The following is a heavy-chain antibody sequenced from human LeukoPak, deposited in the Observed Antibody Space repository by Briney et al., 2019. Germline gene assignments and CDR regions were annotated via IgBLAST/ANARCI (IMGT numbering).Heavy chain of an antibody. V-gene: IGHV4-34*01. D-gene: IGHD4-17*01. J-gene: IGHJ4*02. Sequence: PSETLSLTCAVYGGSFSGYYWSWIRQPPGKGLEWIGEINHSGSTNYNPSLKSRVTISVDTSKNQFSLELSSVTAADTAVYYCARGNDYGDVFDYWGQGTLVTVSS. CDR2: INHSGST. CDR1: GGSFSGYY. CDR3: ARGNDYGDVFDY.